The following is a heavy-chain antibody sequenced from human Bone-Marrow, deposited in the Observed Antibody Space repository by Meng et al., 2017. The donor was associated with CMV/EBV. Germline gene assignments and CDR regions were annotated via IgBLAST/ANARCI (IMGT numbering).Heavy chain of an antibody. D-gene: IGHD3-22*01. V-gene: IGHV3-13*01. CDR3: ARDRSPYYYDSSGYLDYYYYGMDV. CDR1: GFTLSRYD. Sequence: GESLKISCAACGFTLSRYDKHWVRQATGKGLEWVSVIGTAGDAYYPGSVKGRFTISRDNAKNSLYLQMNSLRAEDTAVYYCARDRSPYYYDSSGYLDYYYYGMDVWGQGTTVTVSS. J-gene: IGHJ6*02. CDR2: IGTAGDA.